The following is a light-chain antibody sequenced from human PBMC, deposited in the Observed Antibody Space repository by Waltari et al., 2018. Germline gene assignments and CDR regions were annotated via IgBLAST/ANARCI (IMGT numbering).Light chain of an antibody. CDR2: DVT. V-gene: IGLV2-11*01. CDR3: CSYAGRNIYV. CDR1: SSYVGGYNY. Sequence: QSALTQPRSVSGSPGQSVAISCSGTSSYVGGYNYVFTYQPHPGKAPKLTIYDVTKRPAGVPDRFSGSKSGNTASLTISGLQADDEADYYCCSYAGRNIYVFGTGTKVTVL. J-gene: IGLJ1*01.